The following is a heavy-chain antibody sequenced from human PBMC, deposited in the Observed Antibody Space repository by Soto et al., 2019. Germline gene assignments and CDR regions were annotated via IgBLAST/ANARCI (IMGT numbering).Heavy chain of an antibody. CDR2: IYPGDSDT. CDR3: ARKAGTEIDD. V-gene: IGHV5-51*01. CDR1: GYSFTTYW. Sequence: GESLKISCKGSGYSFTTYWIGWVRQMPGKGLEWMGIIYPGDSDTRYSPSFEGQVTISADKSISTAYVQWSSLTASDTAMYYCARKAGTEIDDWGQGTLVTVSS. J-gene: IGHJ4*02. D-gene: IGHD6-19*01.